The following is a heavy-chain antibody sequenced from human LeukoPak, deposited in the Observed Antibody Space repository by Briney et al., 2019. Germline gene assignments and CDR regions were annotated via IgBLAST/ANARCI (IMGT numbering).Heavy chain of an antibody. D-gene: IGHD6-19*01. V-gene: IGHV3-23*01. Sequence: GGSLRLSCAASGFTFSSYAMSWVRQAPGKGLEWVSAISGSGGSTYYADSVKGRFTISRDNSKNTLYLQMNSLRAEDTAVYYCAKDLYPAGDYYYYMDVWGKGTTVTVSS. CDR1: GFTFSSYA. CDR2: ISGSGGST. J-gene: IGHJ6*03. CDR3: AKDLYPAGDYYYYMDV.